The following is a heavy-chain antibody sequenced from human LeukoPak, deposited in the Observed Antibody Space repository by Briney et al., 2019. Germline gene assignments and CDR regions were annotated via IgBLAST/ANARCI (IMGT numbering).Heavy chain of an antibody. CDR1: GFTFSSYG. V-gene: IGHV3-53*01. Sequence: PGGTLRLSFAASGFTFSSYGMSWVRQAPGKGLEWVSVIYSGDNTYYADSVKGRFTISRDNSKNTLNLQMNSLRAEDTAVYYCARDLGRGYCSGGSCYSLYFDLWGRGTLVTVSS. D-gene: IGHD2-15*01. J-gene: IGHJ2*01. CDR2: IYSGDNT. CDR3: ARDLGRGYCSGGSCYSLYFDL.